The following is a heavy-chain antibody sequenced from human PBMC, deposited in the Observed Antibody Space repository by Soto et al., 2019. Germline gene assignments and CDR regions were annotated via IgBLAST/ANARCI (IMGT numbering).Heavy chain of an antibody. D-gene: IGHD3-22*01. V-gene: IGHV3-30-3*01. J-gene: IGHJ6*02. CDR1: GFTLSSYA. CDR2: ISYDGSNK. Sequence: GGALILSCASSGFTLSSYAMHGVRQAPGKGLEWVAVISYDGSNKYYADSVKGRFTSRDNSKNTLYLQMNSLRAEDTAVYYCARGVHYYERSGYYESYYRLAVWGQGNTVPV. CDR3: ARGVHYYERSGYYESYYRLAV.